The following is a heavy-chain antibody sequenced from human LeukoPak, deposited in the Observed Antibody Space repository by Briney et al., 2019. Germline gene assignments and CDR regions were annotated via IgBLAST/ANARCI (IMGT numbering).Heavy chain of an antibody. V-gene: IGHV4-4*07. CDR3: ARVKGGFIAVAGKGWFDP. Sequence: SETLSLTCTVSGGSISSYYWSWIRQPAGKGLEWIGSIYTSGSTNYNPSLKSRVTMSVDTSKNQFSLKLSSVTAADTAVYYCARVKGGFIAVAGKGWFDPWGQGTLVTVSS. J-gene: IGHJ5*02. D-gene: IGHD6-19*01. CDR2: IYTSGST. CDR1: GGSISSYY.